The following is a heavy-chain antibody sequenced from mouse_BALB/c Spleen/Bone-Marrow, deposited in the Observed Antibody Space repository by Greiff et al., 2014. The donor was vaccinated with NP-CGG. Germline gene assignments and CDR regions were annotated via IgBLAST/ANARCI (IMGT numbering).Heavy chain of an antibody. V-gene: IGHV1-54*03. CDR2: INPGSGGT. CDR1: GYAFTNHL. Sequence: VKLMESGAELVRPGTSVKVSCKASGYAFTNHLIEWVKQRPGQGLEWIGVINPGSGGTNYNEKFKGKATLTADKSSSTAYMQLSSLTSDDSAVYFCARRDGNYAWFAYWGQGTLVTVSA. D-gene: IGHD2-1*01. J-gene: IGHJ3*01. CDR3: ARRDGNYAWFAY.